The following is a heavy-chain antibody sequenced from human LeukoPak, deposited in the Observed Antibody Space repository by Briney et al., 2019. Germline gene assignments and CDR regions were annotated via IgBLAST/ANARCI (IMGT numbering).Heavy chain of an antibody. CDR1: GLAFSSHR. J-gene: IGHJ4*02. D-gene: IGHD5/OR15-5a*01. Sequence: GGSLRLYCAASGLAFSSHRMSWVRLAPGKVVEWVANIKEDGTDTYYVDSVKGRFTISRDNAKNSLYLQMKSRIVEDSAVYYCAEEGRSLRTCWGQGNLVTVSS. V-gene: IGHV3-7*03. CDR3: AEEGRSLRTC. CDR2: IKEDGTDT.